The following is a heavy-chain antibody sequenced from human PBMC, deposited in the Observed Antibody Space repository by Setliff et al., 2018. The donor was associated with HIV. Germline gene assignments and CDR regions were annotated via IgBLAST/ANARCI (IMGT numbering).Heavy chain of an antibody. V-gene: IGHV3-48*03. CDR2: ITVSSDTI. Sequence: GGSLRLSCAASGFTFSSYEMDWFRQAPGKGLEWVSYITVSSDTIYYADSVKGRFTISRDNAKNSLYLQMNSLRAEDTAVYYCARLHQDFRSSFHFWGQGTLVTVSS. J-gene: IGHJ4*02. CDR1: GFTFSSYE. D-gene: IGHD6-6*01. CDR3: ARLHQDFRSSFHF.